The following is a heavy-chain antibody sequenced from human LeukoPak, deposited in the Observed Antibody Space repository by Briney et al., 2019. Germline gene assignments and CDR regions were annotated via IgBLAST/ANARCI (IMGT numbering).Heavy chain of an antibody. D-gene: IGHD2-2*01. J-gene: IGHJ4*02. CDR1: GFTFSSYA. V-gene: IGHV3-23*01. CDR3: AKDPGVVPAHYFDY. Sequence: GGSLRLSCAASGFTFSSYAMNWVRQAPGKGLEWVSGTGSTGVSTFYADSGKGRFTVSRDNSKNTLSLQMNSLRAEDTAVYYCAKDPGVVPAHYFDYWGQGTLVTVSS. CDR2: TGSTGVST.